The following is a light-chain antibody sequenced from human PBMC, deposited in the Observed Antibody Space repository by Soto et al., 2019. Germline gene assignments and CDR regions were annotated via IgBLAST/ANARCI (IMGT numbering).Light chain of an antibody. J-gene: IGKJ5*01. CDR1: QSISGK. Sequence: EIVMTQSPATLSVYPGERATLSCRASQSISGKLAWYQQRPGQAPRLLVYGASTRATGNQARFRATGSGTEFTLTISSLQSADFAVYYWQQYNSWSLITFGQGTRLEIK. CDR2: GAS. CDR3: QQYNSWSLIT. V-gene: IGKV3-15*01.